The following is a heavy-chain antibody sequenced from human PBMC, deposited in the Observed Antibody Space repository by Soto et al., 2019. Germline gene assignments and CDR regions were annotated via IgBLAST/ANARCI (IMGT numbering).Heavy chain of an antibody. CDR3: ARGQGYCSGGSCYSGHTSPQNYYYYGMDV. CDR1: GGTFSSYA. CDR2: IIPIFGTA. J-gene: IGHJ6*02. D-gene: IGHD2-15*01. Sequence: SVKVSCKASGGTFSSYAISWLRQAPGQGLEWMGGIIPIFGTANYAQKFQGRVTITADESTSTAYMELSSLRSEDTAVYYCARGQGYCSGGSCYSGHTSPQNYYYYGMDVWGQGTTVTVSS. V-gene: IGHV1-69*13.